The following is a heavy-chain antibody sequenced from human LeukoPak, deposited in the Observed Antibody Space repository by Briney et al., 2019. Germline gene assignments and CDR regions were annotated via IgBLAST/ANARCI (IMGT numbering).Heavy chain of an antibody. J-gene: IGHJ4*02. Sequence: TSETLSLTCTVSGGSISSGDYYWSWIRQPPGKGLEWIGYIYYSGSTYYNPSLKSRVTISVDTSKNQFSLKLSSVTAADTAVYYCARDGLRYFDWLLYRTYFDYWAREPWSPSPQ. V-gene: IGHV4-30-4*01. CDR1: GGSISSGDYY. CDR3: ARDGLRYFDWLLYRTYFDY. CDR2: IYYSGST. D-gene: IGHD3-9*01.